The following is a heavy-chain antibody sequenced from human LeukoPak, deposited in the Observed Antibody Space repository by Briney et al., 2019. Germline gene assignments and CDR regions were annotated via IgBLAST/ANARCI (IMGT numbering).Heavy chain of an antibody. D-gene: IGHD2-21*01. J-gene: IGHJ4*02. CDR3: ARDDSAD. CDR2: ISGYNDNP. Sequence: ASVKVSCKASGYTFTNFGISWVRQAPGQGLEWMGWISGYNDNPNYAQKLQGRVTLTTDTSTSTAYMELRSLRYDDTAVYYCARDDSADWGQGTLVTGSS. V-gene: IGHV1-18*01. CDR1: GYTFTNFG.